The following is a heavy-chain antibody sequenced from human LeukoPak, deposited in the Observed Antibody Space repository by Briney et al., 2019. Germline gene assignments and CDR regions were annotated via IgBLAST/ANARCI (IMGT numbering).Heavy chain of an antibody. J-gene: IGHJ4*02. CDR2: INPYSGGT. Sequence: ASVKVSCKASGYTFTGHYLHWVRQAPGQGPEWMGWINPYSGGTKFAQKFQGRVTMTRDTSISAAYMELTGLTSDDTAVYYCARYDFWSGYDNNAYDYWGQGTLVTVSS. V-gene: IGHV1-2*02. CDR1: GYTFTGHY. D-gene: IGHD3-3*01. CDR3: ARYDFWSGYDNNAYDY.